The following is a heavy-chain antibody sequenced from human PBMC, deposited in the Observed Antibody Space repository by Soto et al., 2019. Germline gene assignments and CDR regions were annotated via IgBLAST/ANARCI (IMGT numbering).Heavy chain of an antibody. D-gene: IGHD1-26*01. Sequence: ASVKVSCKASGYSLTSLDINWVRQTAGQGLEWMGWMQPSTGRTGYAQKFQGRVTMTRDTSINTAYMELTTLTSDDTAFYYCARGVSAGVDFWGQGTLVTVSS. V-gene: IGHV1-8*01. CDR2: MQPSTGRT. J-gene: IGHJ4*02. CDR3: ARGVSAGVDF. CDR1: GYSLTSLD.